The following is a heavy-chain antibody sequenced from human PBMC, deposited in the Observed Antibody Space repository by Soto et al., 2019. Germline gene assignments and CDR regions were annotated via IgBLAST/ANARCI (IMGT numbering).Heavy chain of an antibody. Sequence: PGGSLRLSCAASGFTFSNYAMHWVRQAPGKGLEWVAIVSYDGDNEYYADSVRGRFFISRDNSRNTLYLQTSSLRHEDTAVYYCAGDRPMIVANYWGQGTLVTVSS. CDR1: GFTFSNYA. D-gene: IGHD3-22*01. CDR3: AGDRPMIVANY. J-gene: IGHJ4*02. CDR2: VSYDGDNE. V-gene: IGHV3-30*03.